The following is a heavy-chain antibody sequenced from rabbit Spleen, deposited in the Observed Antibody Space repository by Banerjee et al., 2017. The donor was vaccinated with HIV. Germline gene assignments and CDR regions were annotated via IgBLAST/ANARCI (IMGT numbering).Heavy chain of an antibody. J-gene: IGHJ6*01. CDR1: GFSFSSSSY. Sequence: EESGGDLVKPGASLTLTCTASGFSFSSSSYMCWVRQAPGKGLEWIACIYAGSSGFTYHASWAKGRFTISKTSSTTVTLQMTSLTAADTATYFCVRGASESGYYSLWGPGTLVTVS. CDR3: VRGASESGYYSL. V-gene: IGHV1S40*01. D-gene: IGHD1-1*01. CDR2: IYAGSSGFT.